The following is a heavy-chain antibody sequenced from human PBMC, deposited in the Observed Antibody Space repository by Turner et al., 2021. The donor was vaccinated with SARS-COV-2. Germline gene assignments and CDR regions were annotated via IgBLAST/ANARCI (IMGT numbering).Heavy chain of an antibody. J-gene: IGHJ4*02. CDR1: GGSISSSSDY. Sequence: QLQLQESGPGLVKPSETLSLTCTVLGGSISSSSDYWGWFRQPPGKGLGWVGNIYYSGCTYYNPSLKSRVTISVDTSKNQFSLKLSSVTAADTAVYYCARHSPELRGDYFDYWGQGTLVTVSS. D-gene: IGHD1-26*01. CDR2: IYYSGCT. V-gene: IGHV4-39*01. CDR3: ARHSPELRGDYFDY.